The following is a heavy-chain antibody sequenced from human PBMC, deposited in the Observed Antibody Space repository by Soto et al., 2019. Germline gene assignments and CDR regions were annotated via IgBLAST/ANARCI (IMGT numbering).Heavy chain of an antibody. D-gene: IGHD3-22*01. J-gene: IGHJ4*02. V-gene: IGHV1-69*06. CDR1: GGTFSSYA. CDR2: IIPIFGTA. Sequence: RASVKVSCKASGGTFSSYAISWVRQAPGQGLEWMGGIIPIFGTANYAQKFQGRVTITADKSTSTAYMELSSLRSEDTAVYYCARAMFQGYYDSLYYFDYWGQGTLVTVYS. CDR3: ARAMFQGYYDSLYYFDY.